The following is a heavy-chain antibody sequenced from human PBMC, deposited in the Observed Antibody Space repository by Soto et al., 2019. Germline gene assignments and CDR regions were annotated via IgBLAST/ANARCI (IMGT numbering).Heavy chain of an antibody. V-gene: IGHV1-24*01. CDR2: FDPEDGER. J-gene: IGHJ4*02. CDR1: GYNLSDLP. Sequence: ASLKVSCKVSGYNLSDLPIHWVRQAPGKGLEWMGSFDPEDGERLYAQRLQGRVTMSEDTSTDTAYMELSSLRPEDTAMYYCITVKFWGQGTQVTVSS. CDR3: ITVKF.